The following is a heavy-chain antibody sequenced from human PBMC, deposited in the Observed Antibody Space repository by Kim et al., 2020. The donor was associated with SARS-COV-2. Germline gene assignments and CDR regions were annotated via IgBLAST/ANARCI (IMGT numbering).Heavy chain of an antibody. CDR1: GFTFDDYA. D-gene: IGHD3-10*01. CDR3: AKIRGRPD. Sequence: GGSLRLSCAASGFTFDDYAMHWVRQAPGKGLEWVSGISWNSGSIGYADSVKGRFTISRDNAKNSLYLQMNSLRAEDTALYYCAKIRGRPDWGQGTLVTVS. CDR2: ISWNSGSI. V-gene: IGHV3-9*01. J-gene: IGHJ4*02.